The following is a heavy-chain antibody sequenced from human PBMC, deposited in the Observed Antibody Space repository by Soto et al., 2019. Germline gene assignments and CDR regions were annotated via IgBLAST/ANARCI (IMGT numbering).Heavy chain of an antibody. CDR3: AHSYSGYDYGAYYFDY. V-gene: IGHV2-5*02. J-gene: IGHJ4*02. CDR1: GFSLSTSGVG. Sequence: SGPTLVQPTQTLTLTCTFSGFSLSTSGVGVGWIRQPPGKALEWLALIYLDDDKRYSPSLKSRLTITKDTSKNQVVLTMTNMDPVDTATYYCAHSYSGYDYGAYYFDYWGQGTLVTVSS. CDR2: IYLDDDK. D-gene: IGHD5-12*01.